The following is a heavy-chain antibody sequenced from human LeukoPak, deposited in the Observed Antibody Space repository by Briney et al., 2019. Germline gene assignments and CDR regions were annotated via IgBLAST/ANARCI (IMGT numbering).Heavy chain of an antibody. CDR2: IYPGDSDT. D-gene: IGHD3-22*01. CDR1: GYRFTSYW. CDR3: ARAGYYYDSSGYLDY. V-gene: IGHV5-51*01. Sequence: GESLKISFKGSGYRFTSYWIGWVRPMPGKGLEWMGIIYPGDSDTRYSPSFQGQVTISADKSISTAYLQWSSLKASDTAMYYCARAGYYYDSSGYLDYWGQGTLVTVSS. J-gene: IGHJ4*02.